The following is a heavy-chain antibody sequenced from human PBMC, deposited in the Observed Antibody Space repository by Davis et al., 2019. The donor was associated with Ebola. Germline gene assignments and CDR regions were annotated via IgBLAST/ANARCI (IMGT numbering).Heavy chain of an antibody. V-gene: IGHV4-59*12. Sequence: SETLSLTCTVSGGSISSYYWSWIRQPPGKGLEWIGYIYYSGSTNYNPSLKSRVTISVDTSKNQFSLKLSSVTAADTAVYYCARGSYDFWSGYYGYNWFDPWGQGTLVTVSS. CDR2: IYYSGST. CDR3: ARGSYDFWSGYYGYNWFDP. CDR1: GGSISSYY. D-gene: IGHD3-3*01. J-gene: IGHJ5*02.